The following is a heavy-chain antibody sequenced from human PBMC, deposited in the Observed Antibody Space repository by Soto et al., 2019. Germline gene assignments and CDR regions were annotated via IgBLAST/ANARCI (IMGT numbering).Heavy chain of an antibody. CDR1: GFTFSTYA. Sequence: EVQVLEFGGGLVQPGGSLRLSCAASGFTFSTYATSWHSWVRQAPGKGLEWVSTISDSAGSTYYADSMKGRFTISRDNSKNTLYLQMYSLRVEDTAVYYCARESDHWGQGTLVTVSS. J-gene: IGHJ4*02. CDR2: ISDSAGST. V-gene: IGHV3-23*01. CDR3: ARESDH.